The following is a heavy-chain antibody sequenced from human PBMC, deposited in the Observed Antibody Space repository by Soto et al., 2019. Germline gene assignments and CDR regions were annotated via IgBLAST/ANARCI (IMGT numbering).Heavy chain of an antibody. CDR1: VYSISSGYY. D-gene: IGHD3-9*01. J-gene: IGHJ5*02. CDR2: IYHDGST. V-gene: IGHV4-38-2*01. Sequence: SETLSLTCAVSVYSISSGYYWGWIRQPPGKGLEWIGSIYHDGSTYFNPSLESRVSISLDASRNQFSLRLTSVTAADTAVYYCASSFTGPQSRFDPWGQGTLVTVSS. CDR3: ASSFTGPQSRFDP.